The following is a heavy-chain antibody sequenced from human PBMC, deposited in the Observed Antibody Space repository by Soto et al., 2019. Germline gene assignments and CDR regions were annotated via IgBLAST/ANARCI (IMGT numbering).Heavy chain of an antibody. D-gene: IGHD6-13*01. J-gene: IGHJ6*03. Sequence: SVKVSCKASGFTFTSSAMQWVRQARGQRLGWIGWIVVGSGNTNYAQKFQERVTITRDMSTSTAYMELSSLRSEDTAVYYCAAEMRSSWYYYYMDVWGKGTTVTVSS. CDR2: IVVGSGNT. CDR1: GFTFTSSA. V-gene: IGHV1-58*02. CDR3: AAEMRSSWYYYYMDV.